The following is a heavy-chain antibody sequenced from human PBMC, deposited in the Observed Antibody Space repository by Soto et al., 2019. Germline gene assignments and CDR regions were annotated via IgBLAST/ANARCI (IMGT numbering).Heavy chain of an antibody. Sequence: PGGSLRLSCAASGFTVSSNYMSWVRQAPGKGLEWVSVIYSGGSTYYADSVKGRFTISRDNSKNTLYLQMNSLRAEDTAVYYCAREKAAGIPPHYFDYWGQGTLVTVSS. V-gene: IGHV3-66*01. D-gene: IGHD6-13*01. CDR2: IYSGGST. CDR3: AREKAAGIPPHYFDY. CDR1: GFTVSSNY. J-gene: IGHJ4*02.